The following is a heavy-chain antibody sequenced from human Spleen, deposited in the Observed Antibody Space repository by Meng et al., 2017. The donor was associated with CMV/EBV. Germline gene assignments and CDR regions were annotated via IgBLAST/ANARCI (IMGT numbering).Heavy chain of an antibody. CDR3: AGGSLSGTDY. J-gene: IGHJ4*02. D-gene: IGHD3-10*01. Sequence: GGSLRLSCAASGITVSSNYMSWVRQAPGKGLEWVSVIYSGGNTYYADSVKGRFTISRDNSKNTLYLQMNSLRVEDSAVYYCAGGSLSGTDYWGLGTLVTVSS. CDR2: IYSGGNT. CDR1: GITVSSNY. V-gene: IGHV3-53*01.